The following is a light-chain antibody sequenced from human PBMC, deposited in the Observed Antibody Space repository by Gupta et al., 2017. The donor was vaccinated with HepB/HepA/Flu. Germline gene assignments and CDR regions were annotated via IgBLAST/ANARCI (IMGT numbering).Light chain of an antibody. CDR3: QQYGSSPLCS. J-gene: IGKJ2*04. CDR1: QSVSSSY. V-gene: IGKV3-20*01. Sequence: ESVWTQSPGTLSLSPGERATLSCRASQSVSSSYLAWYKQKPGQAPRLLIYGASSRPTGIPDRFSGSGSGTDFTLTISRLEPEDLAVYYCQQYGSSPLCSFGQGTKPEIK. CDR2: GAS.